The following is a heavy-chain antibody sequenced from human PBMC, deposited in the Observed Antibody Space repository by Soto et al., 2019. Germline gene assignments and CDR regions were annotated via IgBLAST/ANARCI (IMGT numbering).Heavy chain of an antibody. J-gene: IGHJ4*02. CDR2: ISGSGGST. CDR1: GFTFSSYA. CDR3: AKDVDVGASITPFDY. V-gene: IGHV3-23*01. Sequence: PGGSLRLSCAASGFTFSSYAMSWVRQAPGKGLEWVSDISGSGGSTYYADSVKGRFTISRDNSRKTLYLQMNSLRAEDTAAYYCAKDVDVGASITPFDYWGQGTLVTVSS. D-gene: IGHD2-15*01.